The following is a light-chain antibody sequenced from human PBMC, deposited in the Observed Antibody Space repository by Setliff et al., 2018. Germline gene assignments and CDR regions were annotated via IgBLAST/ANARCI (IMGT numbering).Light chain of an antibody. V-gene: IGLV2-14*01. CDR2: EVS. J-gene: IGLJ1*01. CDR1: SSDVGGYKY. CDR3: CSYTSSDTVV. Sequence: QSALTQPASVSGSPGQSITISCTGTSSDVGGYKYVSWYQQHPGKAPKLMIYEVSNRPSGVSNRFSGSKSGNTASLTISGLQAEDEADYYCCSYTSSDTVVFGTGTRSPS.